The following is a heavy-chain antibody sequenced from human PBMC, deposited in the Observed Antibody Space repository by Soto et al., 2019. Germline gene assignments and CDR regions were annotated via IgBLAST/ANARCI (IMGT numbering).Heavy chain of an antibody. D-gene: IGHD6-13*01. V-gene: IGHV4-39*01. CDR1: GGSISSSSFH. CDR2: IYYSGST. J-gene: IGHJ5*02. Sequence: PSETLSLTCTVSGGSISSSSFHWGWIRQPPGKGLEWIGSIYYSGSTYYSPSLKSRVTISVDTSKNQFSLKLSSVTAADTAVYYCPRRDRAAGTDSWFDPWGQGTLVTVSS. CDR3: PRRDRAAGTDSWFDP.